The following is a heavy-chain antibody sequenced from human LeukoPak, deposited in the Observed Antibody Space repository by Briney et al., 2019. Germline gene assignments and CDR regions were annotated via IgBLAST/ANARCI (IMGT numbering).Heavy chain of an antibody. CDR2: INSDGSIT. Sequence: GGSLRLSCAAPGFTFTTYWMHWVRQAPGKGLVWVSHINSDGSITSYADSVKGRFTISRDNAKNTLYLQMNSLRAEDTAVYYCARDAVDTANAVWGQGTTVTVSS. V-gene: IGHV3-74*01. D-gene: IGHD5-18*01. CDR3: ARDAVDTANAV. CDR1: GFTFTTYW. J-gene: IGHJ6*02.